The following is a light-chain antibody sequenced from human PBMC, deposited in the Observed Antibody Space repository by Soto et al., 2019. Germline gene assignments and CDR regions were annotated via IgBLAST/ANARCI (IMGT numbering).Light chain of an antibody. CDR2: GTS. CDR1: QSVSSI. J-gene: IGKJ4*01. Sequence: ERVMTQSPATLSVSPGERATLSCRASQSVSSILAWYQQKPGQAPRLLIYGTSTRATGIPARFSGSGSGTDFTLTISSLQSEDFAVYYCQQYNNWPLTFGGGTKVEIK. CDR3: QQYNNWPLT. V-gene: IGKV3-15*01.